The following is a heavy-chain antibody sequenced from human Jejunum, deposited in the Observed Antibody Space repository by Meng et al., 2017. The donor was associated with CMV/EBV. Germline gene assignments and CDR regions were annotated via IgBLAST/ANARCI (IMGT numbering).Heavy chain of an antibody. CDR3: ARGAGRITVFGVVMSWFDP. J-gene: IGHJ5*02. D-gene: IGHD3-3*01. Sequence: FTNYWIGWVRQMAGKGPEWMGIIYPADSDTRYSPAFQGQVTISADKSISTAFLQWSSLKASDTAMYYCARGAGRITVFGVVMSWFDPWGQGTLVTVSS. CDR1: FTNYW. V-gene: IGHV5-51*01. CDR2: IYPADSDT.